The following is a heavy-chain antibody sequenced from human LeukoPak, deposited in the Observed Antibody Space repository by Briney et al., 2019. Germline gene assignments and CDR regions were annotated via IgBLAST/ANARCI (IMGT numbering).Heavy chain of an antibody. CDR2: IYYSGST. CDR1: GGSISGYY. J-gene: IGHJ4*02. CDR3: ARHGGGSSTMDY. V-gene: IGHV4-59*08. Sequence: SETLSLTRTVSGGSISGYYWSWIRQPTGKGLEWIGYIYYSGSTNYNPSLKSRVTISVDTSKNQFSLKLSSVTAADTAVYYCARHGGGSSTMDYWRQGTLVTVSS. D-gene: IGHD1-26*01.